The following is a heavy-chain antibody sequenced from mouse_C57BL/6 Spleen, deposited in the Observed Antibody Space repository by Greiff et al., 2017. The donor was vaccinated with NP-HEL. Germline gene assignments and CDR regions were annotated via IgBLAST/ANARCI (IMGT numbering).Heavy chain of an antibody. V-gene: IGHV5-4*01. D-gene: IGHD2-4*01. Sequence: EVQGVESGGGLVKPGGSLKLSCAASGFTFSSYAMSWVRQTPEKRLEWVATISDGGSYTYYPDNVKGRFTISRDNDKNNLYLQMSHLKSEDTAMYYCARVGDYGYFDYWGQGTTLTVSS. CDR1: GFTFSSYA. J-gene: IGHJ2*01. CDR3: ARVGDYGYFDY. CDR2: ISDGGSYT.